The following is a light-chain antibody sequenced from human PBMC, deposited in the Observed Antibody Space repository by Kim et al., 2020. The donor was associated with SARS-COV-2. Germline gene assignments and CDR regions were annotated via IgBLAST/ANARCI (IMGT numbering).Light chain of an antibody. CDR2: GAS. J-gene: IGKJ1*01. CDR1: QSVSSSY. V-gene: IGKV3-20*01. CDR3: QQYGSSPRT. Sequence: SPGERATLACRASQSVSSSYLDWYQQKPGQAPRLLVYGASSRATDIPDRFSGSGSGTDFTLTISRLEPEDFAVYYCQQYGSSPRTFGQGTKVDIK.